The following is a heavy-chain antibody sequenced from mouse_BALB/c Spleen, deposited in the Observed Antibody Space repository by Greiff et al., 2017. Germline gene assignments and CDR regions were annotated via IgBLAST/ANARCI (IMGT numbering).Heavy chain of an antibody. D-gene: IGHD1-2*01. Sequence: VQLKQSGGGLVKPGGSLKLSCAASGFTFSDYYMYWVRQTPEKRLEWVATISDGGSYTYYPDSVKGRFTISRDNAKNNLYLQMSSLKSEDTAMYYCARGLLRPLDYWGQGTTLTVSS. J-gene: IGHJ2*01. CDR1: GFTFSDYY. CDR3: ARGLLRPLDY. CDR2: ISDGGSYT. V-gene: IGHV5-4*02.